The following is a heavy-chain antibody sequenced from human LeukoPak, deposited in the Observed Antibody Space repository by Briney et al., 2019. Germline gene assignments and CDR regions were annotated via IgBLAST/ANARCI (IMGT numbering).Heavy chain of an antibody. Sequence: GGSLRLSCAASGLTFSSYTMNWVRQAPGKGLEWVSSISSGSRYIYYADSVKGRFTISRDNAKNSLYLRMNSLRAEDTAVNYCAKTTSSGWNWGQGTLVTVSS. V-gene: IGHV3-21*01. CDR3: AKTTSSGWN. CDR2: ISSGSRYI. D-gene: IGHD6-19*01. CDR1: GLTFSSYT. J-gene: IGHJ4*02.